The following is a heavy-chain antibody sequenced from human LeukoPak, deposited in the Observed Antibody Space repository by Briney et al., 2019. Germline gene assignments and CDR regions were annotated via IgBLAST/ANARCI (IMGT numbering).Heavy chain of an antibody. CDR3: AHRSADYGGNSGYYFDY. Sequence: SGPTLVNPTQTLTLTCTFSGFSLSTRGVGVGWIRQPPGKALEWLALIYWDDDKRYSPSLKTRLTITKATSKNPVVLPMTNMDPVDTATYYCAHRSADYGGNSGYYFDYWGQGTLVTVSS. D-gene: IGHD4-23*01. J-gene: IGHJ4*02. CDR2: IYWDDDK. CDR1: GFSLSTRGVG. V-gene: IGHV2-5*02.